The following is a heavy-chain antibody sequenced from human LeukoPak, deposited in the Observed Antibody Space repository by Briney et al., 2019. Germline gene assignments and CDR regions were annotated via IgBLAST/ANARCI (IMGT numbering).Heavy chain of an antibody. CDR3: ARDYPGYYYYGMDV. D-gene: IGHD3-16*02. V-gene: IGHV3-53*01. CDR2: IYSGGST. J-gene: IGHJ6*02. CDR1: GFTVSSNY. Sequence: GGSLRLSCAASGFTVSSNYMSWVRQAPGKGLEWVSVIYSGGSTYYADSVKGRFTISRDNSKNTLYLQMNSLRAEDPAVYYCARDYPGYYYYGMDVWGQGTTVTVSS.